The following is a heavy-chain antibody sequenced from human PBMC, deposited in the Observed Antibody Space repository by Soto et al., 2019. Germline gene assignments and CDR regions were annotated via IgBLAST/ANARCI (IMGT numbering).Heavy chain of an antibody. Sequence: SETLSLTCTVSGGSISSYYWSWIRQPPGKGLEWIGYIYYSGSTNYNPSLKSRVTISVDTSKNQFSLKLSSVPAADTAVYYCARRRIAAAGYYYYYYMDVWGKGTTVTVSS. CDR3: ARRRIAAAGYYYYYYMDV. V-gene: IGHV4-59*01. CDR1: GGSISSYY. CDR2: IYYSGST. J-gene: IGHJ6*03. D-gene: IGHD6-13*01.